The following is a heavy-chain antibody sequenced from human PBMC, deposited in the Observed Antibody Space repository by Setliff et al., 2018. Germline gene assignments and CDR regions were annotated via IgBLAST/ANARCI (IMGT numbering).Heavy chain of an antibody. J-gene: IGHJ6*03. Sequence: SETLSLTCTVSGGSFSTHYWNWIRQTPGKGLEWIGYIYYSGSTYYNPSLESRITMSVDKSKNQFSLKLTSVTAADMAVYYCARGLEGEDYFYYMDVWGKGNTVTVSS. D-gene: IGHD2-21*01. CDR3: ARGLEGEDYFYYMDV. CDR1: GGSFSTHY. V-gene: IGHV4-59*11. CDR2: IYYSGST.